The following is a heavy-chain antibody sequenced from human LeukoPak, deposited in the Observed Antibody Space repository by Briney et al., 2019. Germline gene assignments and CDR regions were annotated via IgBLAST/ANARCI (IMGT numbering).Heavy chain of an antibody. CDR2: ISSYGGST. J-gene: IGHJ4*02. CDR1: GFIFNSFA. V-gene: IGHV3-64*01. Sequence: AGGSLRLSCEASGFIFNSFAMHWVRQAPGKGLEYVSGISSYGGSTYYANSVKGRFTISRDNSKNTLYLQMGSLRAEDMAVYYCARDHCSHGGSCYTFDYWGQGTLVTVSS. CDR3: ARDHCSHGGSCYTFDY. D-gene: IGHD2-15*01.